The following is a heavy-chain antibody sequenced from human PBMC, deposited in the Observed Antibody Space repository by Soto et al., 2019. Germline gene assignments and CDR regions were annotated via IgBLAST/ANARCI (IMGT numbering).Heavy chain of an antibody. J-gene: IGHJ6*02. D-gene: IGHD6-13*01. CDR3: ARDASGSNYYSYNCMDV. V-gene: IGHV4-59*01. CDR1: GGSISSYY. Sequence: PSETLSLTCTVSGGSISSYYWSWIRQPPGKGLEWIGYIYYSGSTNYNPSLKSRVTISVDTSKNQFSLKLSSVTAADTAVYYCARDASGSNYYSYNCMDVCGQGTMVTVS. CDR2: IYYSGST.